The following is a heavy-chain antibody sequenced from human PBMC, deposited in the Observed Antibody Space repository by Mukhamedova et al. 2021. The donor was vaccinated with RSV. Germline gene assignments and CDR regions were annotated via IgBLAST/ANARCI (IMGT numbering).Heavy chain of an antibody. CDR2: IKQDGSEK. CDR3: AREEDYGSGSYDY. D-gene: IGHD3-10*01. V-gene: IGHV3-7*01. J-gene: IGHJ4*02. Sequence: ANIKQDGSEKYYVDSVKGRFTIFRDNAKNSLYLQMNSLRAEDTAVYYCAREEDYGSGSYDYWGQGTLVTVSS.